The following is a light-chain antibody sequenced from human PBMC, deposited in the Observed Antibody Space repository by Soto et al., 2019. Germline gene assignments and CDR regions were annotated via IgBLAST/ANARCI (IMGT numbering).Light chain of an antibody. CDR1: SSDVGGYKY. J-gene: IGLJ3*02. Sequence: QSALTQPASVSGSPGQSITISCIGTSSDVGGYKYVSWYQQHPGKAPKLMIYEVSNRPSGVSNRFSGSKSGNTASLTISGLQAEDEADYHCSSYTSSSTWVFGGGTKLTVL. CDR3: SSYTSSSTWV. V-gene: IGLV2-14*01. CDR2: EVS.